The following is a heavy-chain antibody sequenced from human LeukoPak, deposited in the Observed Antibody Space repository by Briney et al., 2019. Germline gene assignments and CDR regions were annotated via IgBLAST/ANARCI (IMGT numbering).Heavy chain of an antibody. J-gene: IGHJ4*02. V-gene: IGHV4-38-2*02. CDR1: GYSISSGYY. Sequence: SETLSLTCTVSGYSISSGYYWGWIRQPPGKGLEWIGSIYHSGRTFYNPSLKSRVTISVDTSKNQFSLKLNSVTAADTAVYYCARSFSTSWYGDFDYWGQGTLVTVSS. D-gene: IGHD6-13*01. CDR3: ARSFSTSWYGDFDY. CDR2: IYHSGRT.